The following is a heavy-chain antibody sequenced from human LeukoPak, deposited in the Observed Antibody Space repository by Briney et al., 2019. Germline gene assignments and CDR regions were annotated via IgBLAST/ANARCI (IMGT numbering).Heavy chain of an antibody. D-gene: IGHD6-19*01. CDR3: ARDPAVAQRWGYYFDY. CDR2: ISYDGSNK. V-gene: IGHV3-30-3*01. Sequence: PGGSLRLSCAASGFTFSSYAMHWVRQAPGKGLEWVAVISYDGSNKYYADSVKGRFTISRDNSKNTLYLQMNSLRAEDTAVYYCARDPAVAQRWGYYFDYWGQGTLVTVSS. CDR1: GFTFSSYA. J-gene: IGHJ4*02.